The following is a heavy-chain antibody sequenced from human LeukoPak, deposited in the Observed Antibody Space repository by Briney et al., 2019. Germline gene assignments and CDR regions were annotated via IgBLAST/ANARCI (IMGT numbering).Heavy chain of an antibody. J-gene: IGHJ4*02. CDR2: IYTSGST. Sequence: SETLSLTCTVSGGSISSYYWSWIRQPAGKGLEWIGRIYTSGSTNYNPSLKSRVTMSVDTSKNQFSLKLSSVTAADTAVYYCARVPSLEADYYFDYWGQGTLVTVSS. V-gene: IGHV4-4*07. CDR1: GGSISSYY. CDR3: ARVPSLEADYYFDY.